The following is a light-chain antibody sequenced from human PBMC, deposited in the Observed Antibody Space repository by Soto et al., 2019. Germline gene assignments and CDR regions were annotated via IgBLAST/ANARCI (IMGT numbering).Light chain of an antibody. Sequence: DIELTQSPSTLLASVGDRVTLTCRANQSISSWLAWYQQKPGKAPKVLIYKSSILERGVPTRCSSSGSGTEFTLTSSLQHQDDLATYYYQQNNYPLTFGGGTKVDIK. V-gene: IGKV1-5*03. CDR2: KSS. J-gene: IGKJ4*01. CDR1: QSISSW. CDR3: QQNNYPLT.